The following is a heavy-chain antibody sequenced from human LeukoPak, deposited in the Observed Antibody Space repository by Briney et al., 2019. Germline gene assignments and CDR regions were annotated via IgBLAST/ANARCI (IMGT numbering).Heavy chain of an antibody. V-gene: IGHV4-39*01. D-gene: IGHD3-22*01. CDR1: GGSISNSYY. CDR3: ARASYSYDINGWVPFDY. J-gene: IGHJ4*02. CDR2: ISYSGTT. Sequence: SETLSLTCTVSGGSISNSYYWGWIRQPPGKGLQWIGSISYSGTTLYNPSLASRVTISVDTSKNQFSLRLSSVTAADTAVYYCARASYSYDINGWVPFDYWGQGTLVTVSS.